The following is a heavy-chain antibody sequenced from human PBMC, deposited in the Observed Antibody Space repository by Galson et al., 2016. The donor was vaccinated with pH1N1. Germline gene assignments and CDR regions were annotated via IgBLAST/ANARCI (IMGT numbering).Heavy chain of an antibody. CDR2: ISYHGENI. V-gene: IGHV3-30*18. J-gene: IGHJ4*02. CDR3: AKGASAAATLDY. CDR1: GFPFSTYG. D-gene: IGHD6-13*01. Sequence: SLRLSCAAPGFPFSTYGMHWVRQAPGKGLEWLAVISYHGENIHYADSVKGRFTISRDNSKNTLFLQMSRQRSQDTAVYYCAKGASAAATLDYWGRGTLLTDAS.